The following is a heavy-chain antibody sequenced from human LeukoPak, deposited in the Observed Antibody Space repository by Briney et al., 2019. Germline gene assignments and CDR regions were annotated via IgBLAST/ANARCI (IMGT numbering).Heavy chain of an antibody. CDR1: EFTFSSYG. J-gene: IGHJ5*02. V-gene: IGHV3-30*02. Sequence: QTGGSLRLSCAASEFTFSSYGMHWVRQTPGKGLEWVAFIRFDGSNKYYADSVKGRFTISRDNSKNTLYLQMNSLRAEDTAVYYCAKGDNWNDWLDPWGQGTLVTVSS. CDR3: AKGDNWNDWLDP. D-gene: IGHD1-20*01. CDR2: IRFDGSNK.